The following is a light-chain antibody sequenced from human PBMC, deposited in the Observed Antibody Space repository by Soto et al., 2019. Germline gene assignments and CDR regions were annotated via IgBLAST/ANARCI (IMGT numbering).Light chain of an antibody. V-gene: IGLV1-44*01. CDR1: NSNIGSST. CDR3: AAWDDSLNGRV. Sequence: QSVLTQPPSASGTPGQRVTISCSGSNSNIGSSTVNWYQQLPGTAPKLLIYYDNLRPSGVPDRISGSKFGTSASLAISGLQSDDEADYYCAAWDDSLNGRVFGTGTKVTVL. J-gene: IGLJ1*01. CDR2: YDN.